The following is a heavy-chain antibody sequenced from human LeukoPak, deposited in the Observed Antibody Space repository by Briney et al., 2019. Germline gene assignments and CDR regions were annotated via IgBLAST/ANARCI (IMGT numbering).Heavy chain of an antibody. D-gene: IGHD6-6*01. V-gene: IGHV1-24*01. Sequence: ASVKVSCKVSGYTLTELSMHWVRQAPGKGLEWMGGFDPEDGETIYAQKFQGRVTTTEDTSTDTAYMELSSLRSEDTAVYYCATDVAARPHDGDAFDIWGQGTMVTVSS. J-gene: IGHJ3*02. CDR1: GYTLTELS. CDR3: ATDVAARPHDGDAFDI. CDR2: FDPEDGET.